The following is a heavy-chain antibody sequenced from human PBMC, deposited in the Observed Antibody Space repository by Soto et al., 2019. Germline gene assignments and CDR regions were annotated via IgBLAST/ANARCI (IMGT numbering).Heavy chain of an antibody. Sequence: EVQLVESGGGLVQPGGSLRLSCAASGFTFSSYWMSWVRQAPGKGLEWVANIKQDGSEKYYVDSVKGRFTISRDNAKNSLYLQMNGLRAEDTAVYYCARDRKVGSSWYMEYFDYWGQGTLVTVSS. CDR1: GFTFSSYW. V-gene: IGHV3-7*03. D-gene: IGHD6-13*01. J-gene: IGHJ4*02. CDR3: ARDRKVGSSWYMEYFDY. CDR2: IKQDGSEK.